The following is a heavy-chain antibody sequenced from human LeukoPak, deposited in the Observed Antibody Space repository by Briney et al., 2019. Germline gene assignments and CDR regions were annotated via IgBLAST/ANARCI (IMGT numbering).Heavy chain of an antibody. J-gene: IGHJ6*03. CDR3: ARDANPLGYCSSTSCYKYYYYYMDV. Sequence: SETLSLTCAVYGASYNAYYWSWIRQPAGKGLEWIGRIYTSGSTNYNPSLKSRVTMSVDTSKNQFSLKLSSVTAADTAVYYCARDANPLGYCSSTSCYKYYYYYMDVWGKGTTVTVSS. CDR2: IYTSGST. D-gene: IGHD2-2*02. CDR1: GASYNAYY. V-gene: IGHV4-4*07.